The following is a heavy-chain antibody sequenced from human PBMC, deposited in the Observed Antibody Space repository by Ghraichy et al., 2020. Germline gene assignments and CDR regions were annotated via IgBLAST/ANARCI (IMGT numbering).Heavy chain of an antibody. CDR3: ARDLWFGEFSGMDV. CDR1: GFTFSSYS. D-gene: IGHD3-10*01. Sequence: GGSLRLSCAASGFTFSSYSMNWVRQAPGKGLEWVSSISSSSSYIYYADSVKGRITISRDNAKNSLYLQMNSLRAEDTAVYYCARDLWFGEFSGMDVWGQGTTVTVSS. CDR2: ISSSSSYI. J-gene: IGHJ6*02. V-gene: IGHV3-21*01.